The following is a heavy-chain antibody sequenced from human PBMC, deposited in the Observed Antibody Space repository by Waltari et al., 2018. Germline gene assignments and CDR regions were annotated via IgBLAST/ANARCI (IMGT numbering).Heavy chain of an antibody. V-gene: IGHV3-53*01. CDR2: IYSGGST. CDR1: GFTVSSNY. J-gene: IGHJ3*02. CDR3: ARDRGSPPGAFDI. D-gene: IGHD3-16*01. Sequence: EVQLVESGGGLIQPGGSLRLSCAASGFTVSSNYMSWVRQAPGKGLEWVSVIYSGGSTYYADSVKGRFTISRDNSKNTLYLQMNSLRAEDTAVYYCARDRGSPPGAFDIWGQGTMVTVPS.